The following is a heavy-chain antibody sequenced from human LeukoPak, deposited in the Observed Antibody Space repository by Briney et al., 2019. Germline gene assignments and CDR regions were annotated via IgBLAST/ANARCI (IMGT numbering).Heavy chain of an antibody. CDR1: GGSLTGYF. J-gene: IGHJ4*02. V-gene: IGHV4-59*08. D-gene: IGHD2-2*01. CDR3: VRQGTITYAYFDS. CDR2: VFYEGNT. Sequence: SETLSLTCTVSGGSLTGYFWSWTRQPPGKGLEWVGYVFYEGNTNYNPSLKSRVTTSVDTSKNQFSLRLNSVTAADTAVYYCVRQGTITYAYFDSWGQGVPVTVSS.